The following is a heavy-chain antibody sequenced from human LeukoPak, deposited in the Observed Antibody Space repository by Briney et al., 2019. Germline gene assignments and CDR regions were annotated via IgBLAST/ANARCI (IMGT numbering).Heavy chain of an antibody. V-gene: IGHV4-59*01. CDR2: IYYSGST. J-gene: IGHJ6*03. D-gene: IGHD3-10*01. CDR3: ARDTRVSNYYYYMDV. Sequence: SETLSLTCTVSGGSISTYYWSWIRQPPGKGLEWIGYIYYSGSTKYNPSLKSRVTISVDTSKNQFSLKLSSVTAADTAVYYCARDTRVSNYYYYMDVWGKGTTVTVSS. CDR1: GGSISTYY.